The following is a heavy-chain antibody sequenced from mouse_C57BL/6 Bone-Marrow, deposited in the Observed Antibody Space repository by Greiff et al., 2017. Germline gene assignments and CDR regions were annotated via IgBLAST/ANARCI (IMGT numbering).Heavy chain of an antibody. CDR1: GYTFTDYY. V-gene: IGHV1-76*01. J-gene: IGHJ4*01. Sequence: VQLQQSGAELVRPGASVKLSCKASGYTFTDYYINWVKQRPGQGLEWIARIYPGSGNTYYNEKFQGKATLTAEKSSSTAYMQLSSLPSEDSAVYFCARYPGDYYAMDYWGQGTSVTVSS. CDR3: ARYPGDYYAMDY. CDR2: IYPGSGNT.